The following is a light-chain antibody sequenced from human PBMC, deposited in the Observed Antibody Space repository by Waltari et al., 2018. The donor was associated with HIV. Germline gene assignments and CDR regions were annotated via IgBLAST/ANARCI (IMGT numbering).Light chain of an antibody. Sequence: SVLTQPPSASGTPGQRVTISCSGSSSNIGSYAVNWYQQFPGTSPKLLIYSTNPRPSGVPDRFSASRSATSASLAISGLQSEDEADYYCAAWDDSLNGVVFGGGTKLTVL. CDR2: STN. CDR1: SSNIGSYA. J-gene: IGLJ3*02. V-gene: IGLV1-44*01. CDR3: AAWDDSLNGVV.